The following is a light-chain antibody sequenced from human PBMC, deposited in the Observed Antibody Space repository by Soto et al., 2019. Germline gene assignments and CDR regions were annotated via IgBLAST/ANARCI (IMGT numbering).Light chain of an antibody. Sequence: EVVLTQSPSTLSLSPGERATLSCRASQSISRYLAWYQQKPGQAPRLLIYDASNRATGIPARFSGSVFATEFTLNISSLEPEDFAVYYCQQRSSWPLTFGQGTRLEIK. V-gene: IGKV3-11*01. CDR2: DAS. CDR3: QQRSSWPLT. CDR1: QSISRY. J-gene: IGKJ5*01.